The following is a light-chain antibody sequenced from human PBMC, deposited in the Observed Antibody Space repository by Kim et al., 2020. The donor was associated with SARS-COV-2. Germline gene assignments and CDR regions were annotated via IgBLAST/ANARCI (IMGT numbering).Light chain of an antibody. V-gene: IGLV2-14*03. J-gene: IGLJ1*01. CDR3: SSYTSSSTRV. CDR2: DVS. Sequence: GQSITISCTGTSSDVGGYHYVSWYQQHPGKAPKLMIYDVSNRPSGVSNRFSGPKSGNTASLTISALQAEDEADYYCSSYTSSSTRVFGTGTKVTVL. CDR1: SSDVGGYHY.